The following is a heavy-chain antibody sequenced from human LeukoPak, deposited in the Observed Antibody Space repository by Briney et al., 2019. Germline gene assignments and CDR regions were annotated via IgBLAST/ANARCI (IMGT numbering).Heavy chain of an antibody. Sequence: GGSLRLSCAASGFTFSSYAMHWVRQARGQGLESVAVISSAVSNKYYADSVKRRFSIPRDNSQNTLYLQMNSLRAEDTAVYYCARDLVVVPAAYGMDVWGEGTTVTVSS. V-gene: IGHV3-30-3*01. J-gene: IGHJ6*04. CDR2: ISSAVSNK. D-gene: IGHD2-2*01. CDR1: GFTFSSYA. CDR3: ARDLVVVPAAYGMDV.